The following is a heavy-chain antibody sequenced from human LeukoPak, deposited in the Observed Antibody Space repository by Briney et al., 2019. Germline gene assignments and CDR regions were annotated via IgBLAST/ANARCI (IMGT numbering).Heavy chain of an antibody. CDR1: GGSISSYY. J-gene: IGHJ4*02. Sequence: PSETLSLTCTVSGGSISSYYWSWIRPPPGKGLEWIGYIYYTGATYYNPSLKSRVTISLDMSKNQFSLKLSSVTAADAAVYYCARAGYSYGTGYYFDYWGQGALVTVSS. CDR3: ARAGYSYGTGYYFDY. D-gene: IGHD5-18*01. V-gene: IGHV4-59*01. CDR2: IYYTGAT.